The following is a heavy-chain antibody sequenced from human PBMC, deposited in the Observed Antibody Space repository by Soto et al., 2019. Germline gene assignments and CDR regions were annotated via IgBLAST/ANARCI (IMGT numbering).Heavy chain of an antibody. D-gene: IGHD2-2*01. CDR1: DGSISSGGYY. CDR3: ARGTGSTSDNWFDP. V-gene: IGHV4-31*03. Sequence: PSETLSLTCTVSDGSISSGGYYWSWIRQHPGKGLEWIGYIYYSGSTYYNPSLKSRVTISVDTSKNQFSLKLSSVTAADTAVYYCARGTGSTSDNWFDPWGQGTLVTVSS. J-gene: IGHJ5*02. CDR2: IYYSGST.